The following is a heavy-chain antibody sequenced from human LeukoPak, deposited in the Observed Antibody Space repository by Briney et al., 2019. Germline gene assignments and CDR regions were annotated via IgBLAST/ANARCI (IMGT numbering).Heavy chain of an antibody. CDR2: IWSDGRNR. V-gene: IGHV3-33*06. J-gene: IGHJ3*02. CDR3: ANERGPFDAFDI. CDR1: GFTFSSYG. Sequence: GGSLRLSCATSGFTFSSYGMHWVRQAPGKGLEWVAVIWSDGRNRFHVDAVKGRFTFSRDNSKNTLSLQMNSLRAEDTAVYYCANERGPFDAFDIWGQGTMVTVSS.